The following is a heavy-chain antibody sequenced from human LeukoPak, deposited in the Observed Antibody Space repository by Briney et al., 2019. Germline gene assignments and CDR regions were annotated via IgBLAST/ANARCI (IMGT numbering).Heavy chain of an antibody. J-gene: IGHJ4*02. Sequence: GGSLRLSGSASGFIFSSYGMHWVRQAPGKGLESVSGISSNGGSTYYADSVKGRFTISRDNSKNTLYLQMSSLRGEDTAVYYCVKGYCSSTSCYAFDYWGQGTLVTVSS. CDR3: VKGYCSSTSCYAFDY. D-gene: IGHD2-2*01. V-gene: IGHV3-64D*09. CDR2: ISSNGGST. CDR1: GFIFSSYG.